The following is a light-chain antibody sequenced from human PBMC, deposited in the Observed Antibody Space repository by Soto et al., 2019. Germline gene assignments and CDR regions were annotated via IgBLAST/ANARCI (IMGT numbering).Light chain of an antibody. V-gene: IGKV3-11*01. Sequence: IVLTQSPATPSLSAGERVTLSCRASHSVSSYLAWYQQKPGQAPRLLIYDAFNRATGIPARFSGSGSGTDFTLTISSLQTEDFATYYCQQHGQWPITFGQGTRLEIK. CDR3: QQHGQWPIT. CDR1: HSVSSY. CDR2: DAF. J-gene: IGKJ5*01.